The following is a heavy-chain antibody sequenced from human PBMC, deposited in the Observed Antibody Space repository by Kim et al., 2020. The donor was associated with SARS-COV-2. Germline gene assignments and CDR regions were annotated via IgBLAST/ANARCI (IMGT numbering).Heavy chain of an antibody. J-gene: IGHJ5*02. V-gene: IGHV1-69*13. D-gene: IGHD6-13*01. CDR3: AREGNGRGSSRDTWFDP. CDR1: GGTFSSYA. CDR2: IIPIFGTA. Sequence: SVKVSCKASGGTFSSYAISWVRQAPGQGLEWMGGIIPIFGTANYAQKFQGRVTITADESTSTAYMELSSLRSEDTAMYYCAREGNGRGSSRDTWFDPWGQGTLVTVSS.